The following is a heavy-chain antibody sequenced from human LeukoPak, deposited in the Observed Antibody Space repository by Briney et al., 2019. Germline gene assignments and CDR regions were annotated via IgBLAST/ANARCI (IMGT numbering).Heavy chain of an antibody. V-gene: IGHV4-59*01. CDR1: GGSISSYY. CDR3: ARDGFDSSGPGDV. J-gene: IGHJ6*02. D-gene: IGHD3-22*01. Sequence: SETLSLTCTVSGGSISSYYWSWIRQPPGKGLEWIGYIYYSGSANYNPSLKSRVTISVDTSKNQFSLKLSSVTAADTAVYYCARDGFDSSGPGDVWGQGTTVTVSS. CDR2: IYYSGSA.